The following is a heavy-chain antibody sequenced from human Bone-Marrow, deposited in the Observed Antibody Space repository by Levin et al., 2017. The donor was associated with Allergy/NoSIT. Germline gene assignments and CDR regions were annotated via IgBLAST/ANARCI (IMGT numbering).Heavy chain of an antibody. CDR2: IIPILGIA. V-gene: IGHV1-69*10. D-gene: IGHD5-18*01. Sequence: SSVKVSCKASGGTFSSYTISWVRQAPGQGLEWMGRIIPILGIANYAQKFQGRVTITADKSTSTAYMELSSLRSEDTAGYDCAGGGYSYSRPPVGDYWGQGTLVTVSS. J-gene: IGHJ4*02. CDR1: GGTFSSYT. CDR3: AGGGYSYSRPPVGDY.